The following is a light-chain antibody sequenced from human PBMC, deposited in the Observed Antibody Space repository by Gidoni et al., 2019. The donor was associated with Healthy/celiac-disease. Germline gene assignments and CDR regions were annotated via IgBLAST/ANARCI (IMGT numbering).Light chain of an antibody. CDR2: LGS. V-gene: IGKV2-28*01. J-gene: IGKJ5*01. CDR1: QSLLHSNGYNY. CDR3: MQALQTPIT. Sequence: DFVMTQSPLSLPVTPGEPASISCRSSQSLLHSNGYNYLDWYLQKPGQSPQLLIYLGSNRASGVPDRFSGSGSGTDFTLKISRVEAEDVGVYYCMQALQTPITFGQXTRLEIK.